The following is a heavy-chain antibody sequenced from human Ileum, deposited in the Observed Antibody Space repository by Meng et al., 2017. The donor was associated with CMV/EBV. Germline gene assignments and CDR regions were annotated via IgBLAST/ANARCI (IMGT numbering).Heavy chain of an antibody. CDR3: AGGAITGTTEVPFDY. D-gene: IGHD1-20*01. Sequence: QGQLEEAGPGPVKPSQTRSLTCTVSGGSILSGSDYWSSIRQPAGKGLEWIGRIYTSESTNYNPSLKSRVTISVDTSKNQFSLKLSSVTATDTAVYYCAGGAITGTTEVPFDYWGQGTLVTVSS. CDR2: IYTSEST. J-gene: IGHJ4*02. CDR1: GGSILSGSDY. V-gene: IGHV4-61*02.